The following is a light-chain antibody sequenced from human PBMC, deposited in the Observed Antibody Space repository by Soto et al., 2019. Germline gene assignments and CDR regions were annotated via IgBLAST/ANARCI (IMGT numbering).Light chain of an antibody. CDR3: SSYTSSSTLF. CDR1: SSDVGGYNY. Sequence: QSALTQPASVSGSPGQSITISCTGTSSDVGGYNYVSWYQQHPGKAPKLMIYEVSNRPSGVSNRFSGSKSGNTASLTISGLQAEDEADYYCSSYTSSSTLFFGGGTKLTFL. V-gene: IGLV2-14*01. J-gene: IGLJ2*01. CDR2: EVS.